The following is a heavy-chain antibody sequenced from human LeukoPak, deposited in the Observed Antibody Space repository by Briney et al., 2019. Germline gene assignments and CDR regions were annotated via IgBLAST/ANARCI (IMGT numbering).Heavy chain of an antibody. V-gene: IGHV3-9*01. CDR1: GFNFGDYD. CDR2: ISWNSHTI. CDR3: TKVEGCSSPGKVYYYMVV. J-gene: IGHJ6*03. Sequence: GGSLRLSCAASGFNFGDYDMHWVRHAPGKGLEWVLGISWNSHTIAYTHSVRGSLPIYRDSAEHSLYLQMNSLRAEDTSLYHCTKVEGCSSPGKVYYYMVVWGKGTTVIVSS. D-gene: IGHD2-15*01.